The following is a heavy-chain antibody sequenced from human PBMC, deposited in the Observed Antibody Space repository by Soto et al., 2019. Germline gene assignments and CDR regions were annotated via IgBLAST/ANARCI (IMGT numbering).Heavy chain of an antibody. Sequence: ALVKRSWPGAGYGFTIAGGIWVRQAPGQGLEWVGWIHTYNGNTNFAQKLQGRVTLTTDTSTSTAYMELRSLRSDDTAVYYCARDSDYIIAYWGQRTLVTVSS. D-gene: IGHD4-17*01. V-gene: IGHV1-18*01. CDR2: IHTYNGNT. CDR3: ARDSDYIIAY. J-gene: IGHJ4*02. CDR1: GYGFTIAG.